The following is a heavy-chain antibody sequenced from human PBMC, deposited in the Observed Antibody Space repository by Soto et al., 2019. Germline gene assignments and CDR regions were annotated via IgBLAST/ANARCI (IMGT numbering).Heavy chain of an antibody. CDR2: ISYSGNT. J-gene: IGHJ5*02. D-gene: IGHD3-16*02. CDR3: ARIWGELSLDPCESWFDP. Sequence: SKTLSLTCTVSGDYINSYYWSWIRQPPGKGLEWIGYISYSGNTNYNPSLKSRVTISVDTSRTQFSLRLTSVTPADTAVYYCARIWGELSLDPCESWFDPWGQGTMVTVSS. CDR1: GDYINSYY. V-gene: IGHV4-59*01.